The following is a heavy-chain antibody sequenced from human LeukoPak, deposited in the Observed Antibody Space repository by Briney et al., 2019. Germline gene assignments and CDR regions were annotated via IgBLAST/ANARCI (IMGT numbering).Heavy chain of an antibody. V-gene: IGHV3-48*03. CDR1: GFTFSSYE. D-gene: IGHD5-12*01. CDR2: ISSSGSTI. Sequence: PGGSLRLSCAASGFTFSSYEMNWVRQAPGKGLEWVSYISSSGSTIYYADSVKARFTISRDNAKNSLSLQMNSLRAEDTAVYYCVRDGGVSGYDLLDYWGQGTLVTVSS. CDR3: VRDGGVSGYDLLDY. J-gene: IGHJ4*02.